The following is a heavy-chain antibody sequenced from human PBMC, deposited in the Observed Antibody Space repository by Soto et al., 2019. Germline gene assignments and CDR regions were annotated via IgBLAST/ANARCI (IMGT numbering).Heavy chain of an antibody. Sequence: GSLILSIVCSGFTFSHNAMHRVRQAPGKGLEWVAFISFDSSEIHYADSVKGRFTISRDNPRNTLFLHVNSPRADDTAVYYCAIARVADSSLDHWGQGTLVTVSS. J-gene: IGHJ4*02. D-gene: IGHD3-3*01. V-gene: IGHV3-30*01. CDR3: AIARVADSSLDH. CDR2: ISFDSSEI. CDR1: GFTFSHNA.